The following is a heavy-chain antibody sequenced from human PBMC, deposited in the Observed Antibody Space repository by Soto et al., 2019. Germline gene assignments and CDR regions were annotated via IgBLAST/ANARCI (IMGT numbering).Heavy chain of an antibody. D-gene: IGHD5-18*01. V-gene: IGHV3-9*01. CDR2: ISWNSGSI. J-gene: IGHJ4*02. Sequence: EVQLVESGGGLVQPGRSLRLSCAASGFTFDDYAMHWVRQAPGKGLEWVSGISWNSGSIGYADSVKGRFTISRDNAKNSLYLQMNSLRAEDTALYYRAKGVGYSYGDRFDYWGQGTLVTVSS. CDR1: GFTFDDYA. CDR3: AKGVGYSYGDRFDY.